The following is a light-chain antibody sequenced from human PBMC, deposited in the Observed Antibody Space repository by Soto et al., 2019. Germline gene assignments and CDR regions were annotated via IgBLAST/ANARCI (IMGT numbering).Light chain of an antibody. J-gene: IGLJ1*01. CDR1: SSDVGGYNY. V-gene: IGLV2-14*01. CDR3: SSYTRSRTPSV. CDR2: DVS. Sequence: QSALTQPASVSGSPGQSITISCTGTSSDVGGYNYVSWYQQHPGKAPKLMIYDVSNRPSGVSNRFSGSKSGNTASLTISGLQAEDEADYHCSSYTRSRTPSVFGTGTKVTV.